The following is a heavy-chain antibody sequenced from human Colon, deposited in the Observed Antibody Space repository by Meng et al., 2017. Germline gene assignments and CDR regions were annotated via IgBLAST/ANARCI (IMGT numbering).Heavy chain of an antibody. CDR3: AKGCSSGSCPNWFDP. V-gene: IGHV4-39*01. D-gene: IGHD2-15*01. CDR2: IYFSGST. J-gene: IGHJ5*02. CDR1: GDSVSSIFYY. Sequence: QVQLQESGPGLVKPSETLSVTCTVSGDSVSSIFYYWGWVRQPPGKGLEWIGNIYFSGSTYYNPSLKSRVTISVDTSKNQFSLRLTSVTAADTAVYYCAKGCSSGSCPNWFDPWGQGTLVTVSS.